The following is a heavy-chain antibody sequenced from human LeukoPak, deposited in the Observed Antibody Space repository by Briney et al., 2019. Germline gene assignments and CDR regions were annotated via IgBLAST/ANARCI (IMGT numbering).Heavy chain of an antibody. CDR2: IKQDGSEK. D-gene: IGHD7-27*01. V-gene: IGHV3-7*01. J-gene: IGHJ4*02. CDR3: GRGHWGLDY. Sequence: GGSLRLSCAASGFTFSSYGMSWVRQAPGKGLEWVANIKQDGSEKYYVDSVKGRFTISRDNAKNSLYLQMNSLRAEDTALYYCGRGHWGLDYWGQGALVTVSS. CDR1: GFTFSSYG.